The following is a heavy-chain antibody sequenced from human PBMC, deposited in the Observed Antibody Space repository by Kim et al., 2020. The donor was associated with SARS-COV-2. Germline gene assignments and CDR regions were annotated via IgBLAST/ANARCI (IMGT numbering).Heavy chain of an antibody. CDR1: GFTFSRYW. CDR3: SSGGSSGGGSVY. D-gene: IGHD3-16*01. CDR2: IHPGGSST. V-gene: IGHV3-74*01. J-gene: IGHJ4*02. Sequence: GGSLRLSCAASGFTFSRYWMHWVRQAPGKGLVWVSRIHPGGSSTNYADSVKGRFTVSRDNAKNTLFLQMSSLRVDDTAVYYCSSGGSSGGGSVYWGQGTLVTVSS.